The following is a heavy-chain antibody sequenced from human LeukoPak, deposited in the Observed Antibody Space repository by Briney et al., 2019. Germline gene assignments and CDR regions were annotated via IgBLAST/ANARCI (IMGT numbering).Heavy chain of an antibody. D-gene: IGHD2-15*01. CDR3: AKGIGRYCSGGNCMNKLFGL. Sequence: SQTLSLTCTVSGGSISSGSYYWSWIRQPAGKGLEWIGRIYTSGSTNYNPSLKSRVTISVDKSKNQISLNLNSVTAADTAVYYCAKGIGRYCSGGNCMNKLFGLWGQGTLVTVSS. CDR2: IYTSGST. V-gene: IGHV4-61*02. J-gene: IGHJ4*02. CDR1: GGSISSGSYY.